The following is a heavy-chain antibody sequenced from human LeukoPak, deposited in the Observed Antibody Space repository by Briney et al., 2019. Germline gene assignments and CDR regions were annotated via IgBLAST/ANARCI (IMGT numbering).Heavy chain of an antibody. CDR2: ISSSSSTI. J-gene: IGHJ4*02. Sequence: GGSLRLSCAASGFTFSSYSMNWVRQAPGKGLEWVSFISSSSSTIYYADSVKGRFTISRDNAKNSLYLQMNSLRAEDTAVYYCASHYSPIVVVPAAIDYWGQGTLVTVSS. D-gene: IGHD2-2*01. V-gene: IGHV3-48*04. CDR1: GFTFSSYS. CDR3: ASHYSPIVVVPAAIDY.